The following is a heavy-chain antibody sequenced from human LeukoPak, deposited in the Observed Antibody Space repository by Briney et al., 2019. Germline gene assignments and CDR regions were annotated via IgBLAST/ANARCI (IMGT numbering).Heavy chain of an antibody. CDR3: SLQTTVVNGYYYYYMDV. CDR2: IYTSGST. Sequence: SQTLSLTCTVSGGSTSSGSYYWSWIRQPAGKGLEWIGRIYTSGSTNYNPSLKSRVTISVDTSKNQFSLKLSSVTAADTAVYYCSLQTTVVNGYYYYYMDVWGKGTTVTVSS. J-gene: IGHJ6*03. D-gene: IGHD4-23*01. V-gene: IGHV4-61*02. CDR1: GGSTSSGSYY.